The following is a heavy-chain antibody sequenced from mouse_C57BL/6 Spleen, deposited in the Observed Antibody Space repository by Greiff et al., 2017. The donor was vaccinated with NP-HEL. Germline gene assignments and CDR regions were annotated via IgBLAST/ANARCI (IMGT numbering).Heavy chain of an antibody. CDR1: GFTFSSYT. Sequence: EVKLVESGGGLVKPGGSLKLSCAASGFTFSSYTMSWVRQTPEKRLEWVATISGGGGNTYYPDSVKGRFTISRDNAKNTLYLQMSSLRSEDTALYYCASAHNYYAMDYWGQGTSVTVSS. CDR3: ASAHNYYAMDY. J-gene: IGHJ4*01. V-gene: IGHV5-9*01. D-gene: IGHD3-1*01. CDR2: ISGGGGNT.